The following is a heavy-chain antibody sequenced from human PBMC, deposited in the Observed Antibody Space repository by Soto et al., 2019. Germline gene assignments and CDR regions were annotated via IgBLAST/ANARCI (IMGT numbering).Heavy chain of an antibody. D-gene: IGHD2-15*01. J-gene: IGHJ4*02. CDR2: IGTAGDT. V-gene: IGHV3-13*01. Sequence: GGSLKLSCEASGFTFSGFDMHWVRQPTGKGLEWVSTIGTAGDTYYAVSVKGRFTISRDNAKNSLSLQMNSLRAGDTAVYFCARGQEVGAHFFDSWGQGTQVTVSS. CDR3: ARGQEVGAHFFDS. CDR1: GFTFSGFD.